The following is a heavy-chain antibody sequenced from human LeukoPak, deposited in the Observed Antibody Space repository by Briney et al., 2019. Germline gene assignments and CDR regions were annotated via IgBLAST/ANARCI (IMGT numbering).Heavy chain of an antibody. V-gene: IGHV1-2*02. J-gene: IGHJ4*02. CDR1: GYTFTGYY. Sequence: GASVKVSCKASGYTFTGYYMHWVRQAPGQGLEWMGWINPNSGGTNYAQKFQGRVTMTRYTSISTAYIELSRPRSDDTAVYYCARGSDDFWSGYSPSYWGQGTLVTVSS. D-gene: IGHD3-3*01. CDR3: ARGSDDFWSGYSPSY. CDR2: INPNSGGT.